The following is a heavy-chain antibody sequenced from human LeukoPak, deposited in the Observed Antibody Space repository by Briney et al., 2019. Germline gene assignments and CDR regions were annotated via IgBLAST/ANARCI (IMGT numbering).Heavy chain of an antibody. CDR3: ARVHYGSGTYDP. J-gene: IGHJ5*02. V-gene: IGHV2-70*11. Sequence: SGPALVKPTQTLTLTCAFSGFSLSTSGVCVTWVRQPPGKALEWLARIDWDGDKYYSTSLKTRLTISKDTSKNQVVLTMTNMDPVDTATYYCARVHYGSGTYDPWGQGTLVTVSS. CDR2: IDWDGDK. CDR1: GFSLSTSGVC. D-gene: IGHD3-10*01.